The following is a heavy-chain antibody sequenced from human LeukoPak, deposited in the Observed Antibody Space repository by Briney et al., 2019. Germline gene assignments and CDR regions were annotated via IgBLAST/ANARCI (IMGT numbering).Heavy chain of an antibody. V-gene: IGHV4-59*01. Sequence: SETLSLTCTVSGGSMGSYYWSWIRQPPGKGLEWIGYVYSSGSTNYNPSLKSRVTISVDTSKSQFSLKLTSVTAADTAVYYCGRVKQQLVVRDAFDIWGQGTMVTVSS. J-gene: IGHJ3*02. CDR3: GRVKQQLVVRDAFDI. CDR1: GGSMGSYY. CDR2: VYSSGST. D-gene: IGHD6-13*01.